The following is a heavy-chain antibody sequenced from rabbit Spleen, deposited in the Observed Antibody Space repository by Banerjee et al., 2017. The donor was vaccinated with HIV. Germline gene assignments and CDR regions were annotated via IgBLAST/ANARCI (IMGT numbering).Heavy chain of an antibody. D-gene: IGHD6-1*01. CDR2: IDPIFGAT. CDR1: EFDFRRYG. CDR3: ARDDGSYDYIDGYFNL. Sequence: QEQLVESGGGRVQPGGSLKLSCKESEFDFRRYGVSWVRQAPGKGLEWIGYIDPIFGATYYATWVNGRFTISRHNAQNTLYLQLNSLTAADTASYFCARDDGSYDYIDGYFNLWGQGTLVTFS. V-gene: IGHV1S47*01. J-gene: IGHJ4*01.